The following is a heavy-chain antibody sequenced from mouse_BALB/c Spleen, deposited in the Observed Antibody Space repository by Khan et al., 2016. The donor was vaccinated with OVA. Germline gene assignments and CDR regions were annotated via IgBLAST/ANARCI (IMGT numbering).Heavy chain of an antibody. CDR2: ISSGGDNT. CDR3: ARSNYGPFAY. Sequence: EVELVESGGGLVKPGGSLKLSCAASGFTFSSFTMSWVRQTPEKRLEWVASISSGGDNTYYPDSVKGRFTISRDNAKHNLYLQMSSLMSEDTTLYYCARSNYGPFAYWGQGTLVTVSA. D-gene: IGHD1-1*02. V-gene: IGHV5-9*03. J-gene: IGHJ3*01. CDR1: GFTFSSFT.